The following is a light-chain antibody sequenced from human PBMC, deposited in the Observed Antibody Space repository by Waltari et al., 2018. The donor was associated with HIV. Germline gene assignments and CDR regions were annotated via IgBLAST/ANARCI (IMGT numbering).Light chain of an antibody. CDR3: AAWDDSLNGLWV. CDR1: SSDFGRNT. Sequence: QSVLTQPPSASGTPEQRVTISCSGSSSDFGRNTVTGYQQLPGTAHQLLIYSNIQRHSGYTERFSRAKSGNSAYLAISGLTSDDEADYYCAAWDDSLNGLWVFGRRTKLTVL. CDR2: SNI. J-gene: IGLJ3*02. V-gene: IGLV1-44*01.